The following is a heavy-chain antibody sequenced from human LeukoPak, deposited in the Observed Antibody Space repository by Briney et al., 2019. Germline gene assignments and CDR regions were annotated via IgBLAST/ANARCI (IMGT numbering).Heavy chain of an antibody. CDR1: GFTFDDYA. V-gene: IGHV3-43*02. CDR3: AKDIRGSSWPYYYYYGMDV. J-gene: IGHJ6*02. Sequence: GGSLRLSCAASGFTFDDYAMHWVRQAPGKGLERVSLISGDGGSTYYADSVKGRFTISRDNSKNSLYLQMNSLRTEDTALYYCAKDIRGSSWPYYYYYGMDVWGQGTTVTVSS. CDR2: ISGDGGST. D-gene: IGHD6-13*01.